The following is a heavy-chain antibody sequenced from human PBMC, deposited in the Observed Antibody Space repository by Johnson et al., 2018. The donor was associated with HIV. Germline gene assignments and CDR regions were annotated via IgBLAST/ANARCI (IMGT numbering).Heavy chain of an antibody. CDR3: ARVLTTRSSVAFDI. V-gene: IGHV3-66*02. Sequence: VQLVESGGGVVQPGRSLRLSCAASGFTFSDYYINWIRQAPGKGLEWVSVIYSGGSPYYADSVKGRFTISGYNSKNTLYLQMNSLRAEDTAVYYCARVLTTRSSVAFDIWGQGTMVTVSS. D-gene: IGHD6-6*01. CDR2: IYSGGSP. CDR1: GFTFSDYY. J-gene: IGHJ3*02.